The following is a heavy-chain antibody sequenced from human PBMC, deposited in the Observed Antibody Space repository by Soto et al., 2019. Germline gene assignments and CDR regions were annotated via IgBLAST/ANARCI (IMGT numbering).Heavy chain of an antibody. CDR3: AGVAV. CDR1: GFTFSNYW. D-gene: IGHD6-19*01. Sequence: EVQLAESVGGLVQPGGSLRLSCAASGFTFSNYWMSWVRQAPGKGLEWVANIKVDGSEKYYVDSVKGRFTISRDNAKNSLYLQMNSLRAEDTAVYYCAGVAVRGQGTLVTVSS. J-gene: IGHJ4*02. V-gene: IGHV3-7*05. CDR2: IKVDGSEK.